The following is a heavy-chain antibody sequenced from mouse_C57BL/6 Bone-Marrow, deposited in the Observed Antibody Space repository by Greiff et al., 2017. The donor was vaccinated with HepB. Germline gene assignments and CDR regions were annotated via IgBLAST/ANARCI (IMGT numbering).Heavy chain of an antibody. V-gene: IGHV1-50*01. CDR3: PRPLWDAMDY. CDR2: IDPSDSYT. Sequence: QVQLQQPGAELVKPGASVKLSCKASGYTFTSYWMQWVKQRPGQGLEWIGEIDPSDSYTNYNQKFKGKATLTVDTSSSTAYMQLSSLTSEDSAVYYCPRPLWDAMDYWGQGTSVTVSS. CDR1: GYTFTSYW. J-gene: IGHJ4*01. D-gene: IGHD1-1*02.